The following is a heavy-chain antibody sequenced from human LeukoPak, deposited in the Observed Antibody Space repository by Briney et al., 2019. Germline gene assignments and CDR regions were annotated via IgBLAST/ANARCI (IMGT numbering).Heavy chain of an antibody. CDR1: GFTFSNNW. CDR2: IKKDGSEK. D-gene: IGHD6-19*01. Sequence: PGGSLRLSCAASGFTFSNNWMSWVRQAPGKGLECVANIKKDGSEKYYINSVKGRFTISRDNAKNSLFLQMNSLRAEDTAIYYCARDGARQINIAVPGGDHWGQGTLVTVSS. CDR3: ARDGARQINIAVPGGDH. V-gene: IGHV3-7*01. J-gene: IGHJ4*02.